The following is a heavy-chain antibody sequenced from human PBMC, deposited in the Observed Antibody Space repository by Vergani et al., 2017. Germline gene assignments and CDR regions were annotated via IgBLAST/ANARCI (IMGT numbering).Heavy chain of an antibody. Sequence: EVQLVESGGGLVQPGRSLRLSCAASGFTFDDYAMHWVRQAPGKGLEWVSGINWNSDSIAYADSVKGRFTISRDNAKNSLYLQMNSLRAEDTALYYCVKDIAASGNYWYFDLWGRGNLVNVSS. D-gene: IGHD6-13*01. CDR3: VKDIAASGNYWYFDL. J-gene: IGHJ2*01. V-gene: IGHV3-9*01. CDR2: INWNSDSI. CDR1: GFTFDDYA.